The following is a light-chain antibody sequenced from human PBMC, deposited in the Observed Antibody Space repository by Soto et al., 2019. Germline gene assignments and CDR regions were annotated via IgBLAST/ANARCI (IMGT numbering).Light chain of an antibody. Sequence: DIVMTQSPLSLPVTLGEPASISCRSSENLLYSTGYIYLDWYLKNPGQPPQLLIFLGSNRASGVPDRFSGSGSGTDFTLRISRVETEDVRVYYCMQTLRIPRTFGGGTKVELK. CDR3: MQTLRIPRT. CDR2: LGS. J-gene: IGKJ4*01. CDR1: ENLLYSTGYIY. V-gene: IGKV2-28*01.